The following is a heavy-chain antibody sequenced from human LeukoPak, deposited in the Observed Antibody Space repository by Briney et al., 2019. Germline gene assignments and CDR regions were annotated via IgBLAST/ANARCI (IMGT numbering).Heavy chain of an antibody. CDR1: VASISTYY. V-gene: IGHV4-59*01. J-gene: IGHJ4*02. D-gene: IGHD3-10*01. CDR3: ASFYGSGTYFSY. CDR2: IYYSGST. Sequence: SETLSLTCTVSVASISTYYWSWIRQPPGKGLEWIGYIYYSGSTNYNPSLKSRVTISVDMSKNRFSLKLSSVTAADTAVYYCASFYGSGTYFSYWGQGTLVTVSS.